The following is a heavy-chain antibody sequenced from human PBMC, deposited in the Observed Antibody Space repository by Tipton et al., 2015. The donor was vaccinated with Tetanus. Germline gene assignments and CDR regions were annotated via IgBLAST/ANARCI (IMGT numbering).Heavy chain of an antibody. J-gene: IGHJ5*02. D-gene: IGHD2-15*01. CDR2: IAYDGSSP. Sequence: SLRLSCAASGFSFSSYAMHWVRQAPGKGLEWVAVIAYDGSSPNYADSVKGRLTISRDNSNNTLYLQMNSLRLEDSASYYCARGYSFGFGHPWIGPWVQGTLFTVSS. CDR3: ARGYSFGFGHPWIGP. CDR1: GFSFSSYA. V-gene: IGHV3-30-3*01.